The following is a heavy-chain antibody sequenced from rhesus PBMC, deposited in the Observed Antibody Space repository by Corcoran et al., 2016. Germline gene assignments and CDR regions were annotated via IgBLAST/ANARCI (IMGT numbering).Heavy chain of an antibody. D-gene: IGHD2-21*01. CDR1: GYSISSGYY. CDR2: ISSGGHN. J-gene: IGHJ4*01. Sequence: QVQLQESGPGLVQPSETLSLTCAVSGYSISSGYYWGWIRPPPGKGMELIGHISSGGHNYPTPSPKSRVTLSVDTSKNQFSLTLSSVTAADAAVYYCARLREYCTGSGCPYFDYWGQGVLVTVSS. V-gene: IGHV4S14*01. CDR3: ARLREYCTGSGCPYFDY.